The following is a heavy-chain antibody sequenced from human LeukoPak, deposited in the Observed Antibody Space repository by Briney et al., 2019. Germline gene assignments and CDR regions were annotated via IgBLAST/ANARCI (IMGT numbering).Heavy chain of an antibody. J-gene: IGHJ4*02. CDR2: ISTSSSYT. CDR3: ARHTAGFDF. V-gene: IGHV3-21*01. Sequence: PGGSLRLSCAASGFTFNRYNMNWVRRAPGKGLEWVSSISTSSSYTYYADSVRGRFTISRDNAKNSLYLQMNSLRSEDTAVYYCARHTAGFDFWGQGTLVTVSS. D-gene: IGHD5-18*01. CDR1: GFTFNRYN.